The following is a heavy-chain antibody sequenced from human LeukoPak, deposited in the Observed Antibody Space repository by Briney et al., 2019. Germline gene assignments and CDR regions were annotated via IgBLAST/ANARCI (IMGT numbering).Heavy chain of an antibody. CDR2: IYYSGST. Sequence: SETLSLTCTVSGGSISSYYWSWIRQPPGKGLEWIGYIYYSGSTNYNPSLKSRVTISVDTSKNQFSLKLSSVTAADTAVYYCARSPRGSSWDNWGQGTLVTVSS. D-gene: IGHD6-13*01. CDR1: GGSISSYY. V-gene: IGHV4-59*01. J-gene: IGHJ4*02. CDR3: ARSPRGSSWDN.